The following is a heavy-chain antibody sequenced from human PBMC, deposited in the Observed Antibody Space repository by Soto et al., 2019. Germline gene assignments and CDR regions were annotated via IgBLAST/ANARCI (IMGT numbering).Heavy chain of an antibody. Sequence: EVQLVESGGGLVQPGRSLRLSCEASGFTFDDYAMHWVRQTPGKGLEWVSGISWNSGSIGYADSVKGRFTISRDNAKNSLYLQINRLRAEDTALYYCARDYGYDSRGYLFDYWGQGTLVTVSS. CDR1: GFTFDDYA. CDR3: ARDYGYDSRGYLFDY. V-gene: IGHV3-9*01. D-gene: IGHD3-22*01. J-gene: IGHJ4*02. CDR2: ISWNSGSI.